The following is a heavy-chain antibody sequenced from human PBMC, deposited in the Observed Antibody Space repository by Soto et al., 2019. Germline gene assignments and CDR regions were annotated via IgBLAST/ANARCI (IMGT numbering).Heavy chain of an antibody. V-gene: IGHV3-33*01. CDR2: IWYDGSNK. CDR3: ARDRRWLQLGYFDY. J-gene: IGHJ4*02. Sequence: QVQLVESGGGVVQPGRSLRLSCAASGFTCSSYGMHWVRQAPGKGLEWVAVIWYDGSNKYYAGSVKGRFTISRDNSKNTLYLQMNSLRAEDTAVYYCARDRRWLQLGYFDYWGQGTLVTVSS. CDR1: GFTCSSYG. D-gene: IGHD5-12*01.